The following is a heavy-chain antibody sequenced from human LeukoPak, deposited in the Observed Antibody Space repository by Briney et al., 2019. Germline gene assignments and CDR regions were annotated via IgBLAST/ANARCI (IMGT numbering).Heavy chain of an antibody. V-gene: IGHV3-33*01. CDR1: GFAFRTHG. Sequence: PGGSLRLSCAASGFAFRTHGMHWVRQAPSKGLEWVAVIWYDGSKKYYADSVKGRFTISRDNSKNTLDLQMNSLRVEDTALYYCARMSASYLDYWGQGTLVSVSS. D-gene: IGHD3-3*01. J-gene: IGHJ4*02. CDR2: IWYDGSKK. CDR3: ARMSASYLDY.